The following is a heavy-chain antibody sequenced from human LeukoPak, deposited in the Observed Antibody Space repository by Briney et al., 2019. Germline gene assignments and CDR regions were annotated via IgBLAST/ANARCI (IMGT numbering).Heavy chain of an antibody. CDR2: ISSSGSTI. CDR1: GFTFSSYS. V-gene: IGHV3-48*04. CDR3: AREISSTRYNWFDP. J-gene: IGHJ5*02. D-gene: IGHD6-13*01. Sequence: HTGGSLRLSCAASGFTFSSYSMNWVRQAPGKGLEWVSYISSSGSTIYYADSVKGRFTISRDNAKNSLYLQMNSLRAEDTAVYYCAREISSTRYNWFDPWGQGTLVTVSS.